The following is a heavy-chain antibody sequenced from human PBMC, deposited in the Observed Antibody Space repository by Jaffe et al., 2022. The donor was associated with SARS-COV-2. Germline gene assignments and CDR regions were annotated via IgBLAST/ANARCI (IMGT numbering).Heavy chain of an antibody. CDR1: GFTFSNYA. J-gene: IGHJ4*02. D-gene: IGHD2-21*01. V-gene: IGHV3-23*01. CDR2: ISARSDFT. Sequence: DVELLESGGGLVQAGGSLRLSCRASGFTFSNYAMTWVRQAPGKGLEWVSAISARSDFTHYADSVKGRFTISRDNSKNTLYLQMSSLSAGDTAVYYCAKFSRTVVVIATTTHWGQGTRVAVSS. CDR3: AKFSRTVVVIATTTH.